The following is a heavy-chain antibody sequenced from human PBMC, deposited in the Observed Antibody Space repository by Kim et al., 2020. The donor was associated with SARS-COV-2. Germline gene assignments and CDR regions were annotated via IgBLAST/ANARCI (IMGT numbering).Heavy chain of an antibody. Sequence: FGTANYPQQFHGRVTTTADESTSTAYMELSSLRSEDTAVYYCAREDAFDIWGQGTMVTVSS. CDR3: AREDAFDI. J-gene: IGHJ3*02. CDR2: FGTA. V-gene: IGHV1-69*01.